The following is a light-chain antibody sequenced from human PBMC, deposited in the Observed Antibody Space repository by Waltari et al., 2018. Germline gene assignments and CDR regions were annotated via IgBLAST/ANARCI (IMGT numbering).Light chain of an antibody. J-gene: IGKJ4*01. Sequence: DIQMTQSPSTLSASVGXXXTITCRASQIISSWLDGDQQKPGKAPKLLIYKASTLESGVPSRFSGSGSGTEFTLTISSLQPDDFATYYCQQYNSYSLLTFGGGTKVEIK. CDR3: QQYNSYSLLT. CDR2: KAS. CDR1: QIISSW. V-gene: IGKV1-5*03.